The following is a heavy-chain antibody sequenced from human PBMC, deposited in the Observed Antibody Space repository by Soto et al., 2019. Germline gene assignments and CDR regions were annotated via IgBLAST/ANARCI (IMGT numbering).Heavy chain of an antibody. CDR1: GFTFSSYG. CDR3: AKGRGITGTGLDP. CDR2: ISYDGSNK. Sequence: QVQLVESGGGVVQPGRSLRLSCAASGFTFSSYGMHWVRQAPGKGLEWVAVISYDGSNKYYADSVKGRFTISRDNSKNTLYLQMNRLRAEDTAVYYCAKGRGITGTGLDPWGQGNLVTVSS. D-gene: IGHD1-20*01. V-gene: IGHV3-30*18. J-gene: IGHJ5*02.